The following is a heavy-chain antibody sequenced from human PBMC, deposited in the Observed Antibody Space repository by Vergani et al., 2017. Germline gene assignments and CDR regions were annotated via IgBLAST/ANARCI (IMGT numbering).Heavy chain of an antibody. CDR3: TTHKTDYYDSSGYYY. CDR1: GFTFSNAW. V-gene: IGHV3-15*01. D-gene: IGHD3-22*01. J-gene: IGHJ4*02. Sequence: EVQLVESGGGLVKPGGSLRLSCAASGFTFSNAWMSWVRQAPGKGLEWVGRIKSKDDGGTTDYAAPVKRRFTISRDDSKNTLYLQMSSLKTEDTAVYYCTTHKTDYYDSSGYYYWGQGTLVTVSS. CDR2: IKSKDDGGTT.